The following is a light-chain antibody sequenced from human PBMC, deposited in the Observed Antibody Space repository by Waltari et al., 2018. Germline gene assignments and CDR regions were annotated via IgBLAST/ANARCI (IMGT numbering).Light chain of an antibody. V-gene: IGKV1-39*01. CDR1: QSISTS. CDR2: GTS. Sequence: DIQMTQSPSSLSASVGDRVTITCLASQSISTSLTWYPQKPGKAPTLLIYGTSSLQSGVPSRFSGSGSGTDFTLTISSLQPEDFATYYCQQSYSAPPWTFGQGTVVEVK. CDR3: QQSYSAPPWT. J-gene: IGKJ1*01.